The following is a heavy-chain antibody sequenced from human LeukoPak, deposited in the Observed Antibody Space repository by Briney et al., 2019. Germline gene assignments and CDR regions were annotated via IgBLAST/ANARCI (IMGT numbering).Heavy chain of an antibody. CDR1: GFTFSRFW. CDR3: ARVKGSSTFDY. Sequence: GGSLRLSCAASGFTFSRFWMHWVRQAPGKGLVWVSRINTDASNTIYADSVKGRFTISRDNSKNTLYLQMNSLRAEDTAVYYCARVKGSSTFDYWGQGTLVTVSS. V-gene: IGHV3-74*01. CDR2: INTDASNT. J-gene: IGHJ4*02. D-gene: IGHD2-2*01.